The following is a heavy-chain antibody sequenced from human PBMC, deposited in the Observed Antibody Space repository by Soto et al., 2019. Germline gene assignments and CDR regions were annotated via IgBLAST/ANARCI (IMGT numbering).Heavy chain of an antibody. CDR3: ARGAPYYYGMDV. V-gene: IGHV3-48*02. Sequence: EVQLVESGGGLVQPGGSLRLSCAASGFTFSSYSMNWVRQAPGKGLEWVSYISSSSSTIYYADSVKGRFTISRDNAKNSLYLQINSLRDEDTAVYYCARGAPYYYGMDVWGQGTTVTVSS. D-gene: IGHD1-26*01. CDR2: ISSSSSTI. CDR1: GFTFSSYS. J-gene: IGHJ6*02.